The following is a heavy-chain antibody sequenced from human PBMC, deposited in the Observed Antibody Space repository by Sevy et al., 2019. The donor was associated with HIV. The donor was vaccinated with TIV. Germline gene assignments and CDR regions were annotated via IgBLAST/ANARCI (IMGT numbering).Heavy chain of an antibody. D-gene: IGHD3-22*01. CDR3: ARDLGYYYDSSGSYGMDV. J-gene: IGHJ6*02. CDR1: GFTFSSYG. V-gene: IGHV3-33*01. Sequence: WGSLRLSCAASGFTFSSYGMHWVRQAPGKGLEWVAVIWYDGSNKYYADSVKGRFTISRDNSKNTLYLQMNSLRAEDTPVYYCARDLGYYYDSSGSYGMDVCGQGTTLTVSS. CDR2: IWYDGSNK.